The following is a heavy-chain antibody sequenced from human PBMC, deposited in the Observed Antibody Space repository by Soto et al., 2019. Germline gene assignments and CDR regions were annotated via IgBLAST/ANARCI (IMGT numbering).Heavy chain of an antibody. CDR3: ARGDYDILTGYSAFDY. CDR2: ISPNNGNT. Sequence: ASVKVSCKASGYTFTSYYMHWVRQAPGQGLEWMGWISPNNGNTNYAQKLQGRVTMTTDTSTSTAYMELRSLRSDDTAVYYCARGDYDILTGYSAFDYWGQGTLVTVSS. D-gene: IGHD3-9*01. J-gene: IGHJ4*01. CDR1: GYTFTSYY. V-gene: IGHV1-18*04.